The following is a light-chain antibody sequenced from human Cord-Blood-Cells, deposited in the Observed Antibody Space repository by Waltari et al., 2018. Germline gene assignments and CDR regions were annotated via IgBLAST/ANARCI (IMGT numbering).Light chain of an antibody. CDR3: SSYTSSSTYVV. J-gene: IGLJ2*01. V-gene: IGLV2-14*01. Sequence: QSALTQPASVSGSPGQSITISCTGTSSDVGGYNYVSWYQQHPGKAPKLMIYEVSNRPSGVSTRFSGSKSGNTASLTISWLQAEDEADYYCSSYTSSSTYVVFGGGTKLTVL. CDR2: EVS. CDR1: SSDVGGYNY.